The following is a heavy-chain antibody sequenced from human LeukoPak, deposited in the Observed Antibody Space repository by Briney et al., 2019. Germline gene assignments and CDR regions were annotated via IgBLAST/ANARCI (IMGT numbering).Heavy chain of an antibody. Sequence: GESLKISCKGSGYSFTGYWIGWVRQMPGKGLEWMGIIYPGDSDTRYSPSFQGQVTISADKSISTAYLQWSSLKASDTAMYYCARLPRYSSSQVYYYGMDVWGKGTTVTVSS. D-gene: IGHD6-13*01. CDR1: GYSFTGYW. CDR2: IYPGDSDT. V-gene: IGHV5-51*01. J-gene: IGHJ6*04. CDR3: ARLPRYSSSQVYYYGMDV.